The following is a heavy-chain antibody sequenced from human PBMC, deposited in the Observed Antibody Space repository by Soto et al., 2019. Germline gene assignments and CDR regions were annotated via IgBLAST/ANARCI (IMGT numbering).Heavy chain of an antibody. Sequence: QVQLVESWGGVVQPGRSLRLSCAASGFTVSSYAMHWVRQAPGKGLEWVAVISYDGSNKYYADSVKGRFTISRDNSKNTLYLQMNSLRAEDTAVYYCASAPTTVVTPYYFDYWGQGTLVTVFS. D-gene: IGHD4-17*01. CDR1: GFTVSSYA. CDR2: ISYDGSNK. J-gene: IGHJ4*02. V-gene: IGHV3-30-3*01. CDR3: ASAPTTVVTPYYFDY.